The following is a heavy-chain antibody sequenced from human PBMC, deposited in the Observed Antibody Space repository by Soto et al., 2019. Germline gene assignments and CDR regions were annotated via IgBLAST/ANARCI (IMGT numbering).Heavy chain of an antibody. CDR1: GFTFSSYA. V-gene: IGHV3-23*01. D-gene: IGHD6-19*01. Sequence: EVQLLESGGGLVQPGGSLRLSFAASGFTFSSYAMSWVRQAPGKGLEWVSAISGSGVGTYYADSVKGRFTISRDNSKNTLYLQMNSLRAEDTAVYYCAKEPSYSSGWSPIDYWGQGTLVTVSS. J-gene: IGHJ4*02. CDR2: ISGSGVGT. CDR3: AKEPSYSSGWSPIDY.